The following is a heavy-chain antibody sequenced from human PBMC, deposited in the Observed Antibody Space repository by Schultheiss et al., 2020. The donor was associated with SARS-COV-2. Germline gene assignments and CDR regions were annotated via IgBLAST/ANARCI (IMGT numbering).Heavy chain of an antibody. J-gene: IGHJ3*02. CDR3: ARETAYCGGDCPAFDI. V-gene: IGHV3-30*19. CDR1: GFTFSSYG. D-gene: IGHD2-21*02. CDR2: ISYDGSNK. Sequence: GESLKISCAASGFTFSSYGMHWVRQAPGKGLEWVAVISYDGSNKYYADSVKGRFTISRDNSKNTLYLQMNSLRAEDTAVYYCARETAYCGGDCPAFDIWGQGTMVTVSS.